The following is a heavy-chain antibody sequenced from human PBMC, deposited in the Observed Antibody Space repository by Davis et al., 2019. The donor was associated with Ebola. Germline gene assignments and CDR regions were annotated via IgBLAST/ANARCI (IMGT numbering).Heavy chain of an antibody. CDR2: INHSGST. D-gene: IGHD6-19*01. CDR3: ARDIGYSDGWPDYYYYGMDV. V-gene: IGHV4-34*01. Sequence: ESLKISCAASGFTFSSYAMHWVRQAPGKGLEWIGEINHSGSTNYNPSLKSRVTISVDTSKNQFSLKLSSVTAADTAVYYCARDIGYSDGWPDYYYYGMDVWGQGTTVTVSS. J-gene: IGHJ6*02. CDR1: GFTFSSYA.